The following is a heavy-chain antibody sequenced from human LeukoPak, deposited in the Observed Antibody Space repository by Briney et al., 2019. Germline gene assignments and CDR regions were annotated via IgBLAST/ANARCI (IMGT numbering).Heavy chain of an antibody. CDR3: TRSLTTGLREGYYFDY. CDR1: GFTFGDYA. J-gene: IGHJ4*02. CDR2: IRSKAYGGTT. Sequence: GGSLRLSRTASGFTFGDYAMSWVRQAPGKGLEWVGFIRSKAYGGTTEYAASVKGRFTISRDDSKSIAYLQMNSLKTEDTAVYYCTRSLTTGLREGYYFDYWGQGTLVTVSS. D-gene: IGHD4-17*01. V-gene: IGHV3-49*04.